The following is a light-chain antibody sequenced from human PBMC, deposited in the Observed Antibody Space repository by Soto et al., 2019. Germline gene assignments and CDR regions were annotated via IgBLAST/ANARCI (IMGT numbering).Light chain of an antibody. J-gene: IGKJ1*01. CDR2: GAS. Sequence: EIVLTQSPGTLSLSPGETATLSCRASQSLTSSYLAWYQQRPGQAPSLLIYGASNRATGIPDRFSGSGSGTDFTLTISRLEPEDFAVYYCQPYGSSGTFGQGTKVDIK. CDR1: QSLTSSY. V-gene: IGKV3-20*01. CDR3: QPYGSSGT.